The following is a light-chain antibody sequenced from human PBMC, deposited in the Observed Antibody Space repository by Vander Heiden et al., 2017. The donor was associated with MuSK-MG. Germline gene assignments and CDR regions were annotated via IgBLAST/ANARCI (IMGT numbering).Light chain of an antibody. Sequence: SYDLTPPPSVAVSPGQTASITCSGDKLGDKYACWYQQKPGQSPVLVIDQDSKPPSGIPELFSGSNAGTTALMIIRGTQAMEEAYYYCQEWDSSTKVFGTGTKVTVL. V-gene: IGLV3-1*01. CDR2: QDS. CDR1: KLGDKY. J-gene: IGLJ1*01. CDR3: QEWDSSTKV.